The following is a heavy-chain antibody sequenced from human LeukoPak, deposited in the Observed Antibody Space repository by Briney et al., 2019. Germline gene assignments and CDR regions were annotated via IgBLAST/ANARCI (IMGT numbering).Heavy chain of an antibody. CDR3: ASGRGSWLYNWFDP. CDR2: INHSGST. CDR1: GGSFSGYY. Sequence: PSENLSLTCAVYGGSFSGYYWSWIRQPPGKGLEWIGEINHSGSTNYNPSLKSRVTISVDTSKNQFSLKLSSVTAADTAVYYCASGRGSWLYNWFDPWGQGTLVTVSS. D-gene: IGHD6-13*01. J-gene: IGHJ5*02. V-gene: IGHV4-34*01.